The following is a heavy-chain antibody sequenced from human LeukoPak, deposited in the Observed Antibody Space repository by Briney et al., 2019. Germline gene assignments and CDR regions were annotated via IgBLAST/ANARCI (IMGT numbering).Heavy chain of an antibody. V-gene: IGHV3-53*01. CDR3: ASSSYSYGPLGY. D-gene: IGHD5-18*01. CDR2: IYSGGST. J-gene: IGHJ4*02. Sequence: GGSLRLSCAASGFTVSSNYMSWVRQAPGKGLEWVSVIYSGGSTYYADSVKGRFTISRDNSKNTLYLQMNSLRAEDTAVYYCASSSYSYGPLGYWGQGTLVTVSS. CDR1: GFTVSSNY.